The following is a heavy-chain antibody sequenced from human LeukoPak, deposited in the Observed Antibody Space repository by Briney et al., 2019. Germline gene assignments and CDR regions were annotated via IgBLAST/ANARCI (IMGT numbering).Heavy chain of an antibody. Sequence: ASVKVSCKASGYTFTSYYMHWVRQAPGQGLEWMGWINPNNDGTNYAQKFRGRVTMTRDTSISTAYMELNRLTSDDTAVYYCARALYIAARPDYWGQGTLVTVSS. J-gene: IGHJ4*02. D-gene: IGHD6-6*01. CDR2: INPNNDGT. V-gene: IGHV1-2*02. CDR1: GYTFTSYY. CDR3: ARALYIAARPDY.